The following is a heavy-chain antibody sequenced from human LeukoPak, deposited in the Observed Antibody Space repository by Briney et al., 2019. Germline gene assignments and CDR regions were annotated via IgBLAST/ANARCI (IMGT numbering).Heavy chain of an antibody. CDR1: GFTFSSCY. Sequence: GRSLRLSCAVSGFTFSSCYMHWVRQPPGKGPVWVSRISSDGSNTIYADSVKGRFTISRDDARNTLYLQMNSLRDSATAMHYCVRHTGGGVYWGQGTLVTVSS. J-gene: IGHJ4*02. D-gene: IGHD1-14*01. CDR3: VRHTGGGVY. V-gene: IGHV3-74*01. CDR2: ISSDGSNT.